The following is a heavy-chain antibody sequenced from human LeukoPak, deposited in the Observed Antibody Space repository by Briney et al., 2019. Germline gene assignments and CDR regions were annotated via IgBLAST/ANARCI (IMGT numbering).Heavy chain of an antibody. CDR1: GYTFTDYY. Sequence: ASVKVSCKASGYTFTDYYMHWVRQAPGQGLEWMGWINPDSGVTNYPQKFQGRVTMTRDTSSSTAYMELIRLRSDDTAVYYCARAYCSSTSCFWYFDYWGQGTLVTVSS. J-gene: IGHJ4*02. CDR2: INPDSGVT. D-gene: IGHD2-2*01. CDR3: ARAYCSSTSCFWYFDY. V-gene: IGHV1-2*02.